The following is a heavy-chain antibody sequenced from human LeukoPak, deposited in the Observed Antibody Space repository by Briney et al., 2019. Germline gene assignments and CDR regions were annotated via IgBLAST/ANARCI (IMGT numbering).Heavy chain of an antibody. CDR1: GGSISSYY. CDR3: ASGSSSWSFDY. CDR2: IYYSGST. Sequence: PETLCLTCTVSGGSISSYYWSWIRQPPGEGLEWIGYIYYSGSTNYNPSLKSRVTISVDTSKNQFSLKLSSVTAADTAVYYCASGSSSWSFDYWGQGTMVTVSS. J-gene: IGHJ4*02. V-gene: IGHV4-59*01. D-gene: IGHD6-13*01.